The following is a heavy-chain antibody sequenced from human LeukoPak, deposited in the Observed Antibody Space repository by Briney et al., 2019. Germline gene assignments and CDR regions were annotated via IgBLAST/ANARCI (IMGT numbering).Heavy chain of an antibody. D-gene: IGHD3-10*01. CDR1: GASISDYY. CDR3: ARGVWSLHSGVSIDS. CDR2: IYYTGAT. J-gene: IGHJ4*02. Sequence: SETLSLTCTMSGASISDYYWSWIRHPPGKGLEWVGHIYYTGATNYSPPLKSRVTISVDTSKSQFSLRLSSVTAGDTAVYYCARGVWSLHSGVSIDSWGQGTLVTVSS. V-gene: IGHV4-59*01.